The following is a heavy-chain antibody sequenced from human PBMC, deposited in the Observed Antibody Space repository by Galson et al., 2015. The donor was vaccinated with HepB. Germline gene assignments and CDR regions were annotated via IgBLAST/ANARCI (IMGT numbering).Heavy chain of an antibody. CDR3: ATGFKLAGAA. D-gene: IGHD6-19*01. Sequence: SLRLSCAASGFTFSSFAMSWVRQPPAKGLEWVSSISKSATVTYYVDSVKGRFTISRDDSKSTLYLQMNGLRAEDTAIYYCATGFKLAGAAWGQGTLVTVSS. CDR2: ISKSATVT. J-gene: IGHJ5*02. CDR1: GFTFSSFA. V-gene: IGHV3-23*01.